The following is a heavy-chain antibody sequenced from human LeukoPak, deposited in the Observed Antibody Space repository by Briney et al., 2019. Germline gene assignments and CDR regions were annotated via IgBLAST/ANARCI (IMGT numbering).Heavy chain of an antibody. CDR2: IYYSGST. Sequence: PSETLSLTCTVSGGSISSYYWSWIRQPPGKGLEWIGYIYYSGSTNYNPSLKGRVTISVDTSKNQFSLKLSSVTAADTAVYYCARQEPIAVADAFDIWGQGTMVTVSS. D-gene: IGHD6-19*01. V-gene: IGHV4-59*08. J-gene: IGHJ3*02. CDR3: ARQEPIAVADAFDI. CDR1: GGSISSYY.